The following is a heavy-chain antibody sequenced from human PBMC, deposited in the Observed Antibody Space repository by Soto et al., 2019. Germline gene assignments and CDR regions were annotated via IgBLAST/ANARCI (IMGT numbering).Heavy chain of an antibody. CDR1: GYTFTSYD. CDR2: MNPNSGNT. D-gene: IGHD2-15*01. J-gene: IGHJ4*02. CDR3: ARGPFPGYCSGGSCPDY. Sequence: ASVKVSCKASGYTFTSYDINWVRQATGQGLEWMGWMNPNSGNTGYAQKFQGRVTMTRNTSISTAYMELSSLRSEDTAVYYCARGPFPGYCSGGSCPDYWGQGTLVTVSS. V-gene: IGHV1-8*01.